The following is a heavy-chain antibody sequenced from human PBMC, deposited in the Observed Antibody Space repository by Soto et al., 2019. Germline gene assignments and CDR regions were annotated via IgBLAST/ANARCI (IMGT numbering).Heavy chain of an antibody. CDR3: ARGGRGYSSAPRYYFDY. Sequence: QVQLVQSGSEVKKPGSSVKVSCKASGGSFSRNPISWVRQAPGQGLEWMAGIIPIFATVHYAQKFQGRVTITADESTSTADMELTSLRSEDTAVYFCARGGRGYSSAPRYYFDYWGQGTLVTVSS. CDR1: GGSFSRNP. D-gene: IGHD5-18*01. V-gene: IGHV1-69*01. CDR2: IIPIFATV. J-gene: IGHJ4*02.